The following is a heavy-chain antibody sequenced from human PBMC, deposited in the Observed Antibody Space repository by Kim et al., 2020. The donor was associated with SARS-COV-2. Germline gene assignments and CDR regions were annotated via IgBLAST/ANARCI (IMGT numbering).Heavy chain of an antibody. CDR2: IRSKTDGGTS. CDR1: GFTFSNAW. CDR3: STDPISLRMSSFDY. V-gene: IGHV3-15*01. J-gene: IGHJ4*02. Sequence: GGSLRLSCAASGFTFSNAWMSWVRQAPGKGLEWVGRIRSKTDGGTSDYIAPVKGRFTISRDDSKSTLFLQMNSLKTEDTAVYYCSTDPISLRMSSFDYWGQGTLVTVSS. D-gene: IGHD2-8*01.